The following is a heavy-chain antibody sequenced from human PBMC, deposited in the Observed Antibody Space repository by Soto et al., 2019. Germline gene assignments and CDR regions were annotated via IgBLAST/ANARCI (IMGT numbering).Heavy chain of an antibody. J-gene: IGHJ6*02. CDR3: ARSSITIFGVVIREPYYYYYYGMDV. CDR2: ISAYNGNT. Sequence: VASVKVSCKASGYTFTSYGISWVRQAPGQRLEWMGWISAYNGNTNYAQKLQGRVTMTTDTSTSTAYMELRSLRSDDTAVYYCARSSITIFGVVIREPYYYYYYGMDVWGQGTTVTVSS. V-gene: IGHV1-18*01. CDR1: GYTFTSYG. D-gene: IGHD3-3*01.